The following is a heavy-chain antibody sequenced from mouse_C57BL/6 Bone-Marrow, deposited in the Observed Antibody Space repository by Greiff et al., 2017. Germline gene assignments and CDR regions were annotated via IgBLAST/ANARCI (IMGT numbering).Heavy chain of an antibody. Sequence: VKVVESGPGLVAPSQSLSITCTVSGFSLTSYGVDWVRQSPGKGLEWLGVIWGVGSTNYNSALKSRLSISKDNSKSQVFLQMNSLQTDDTAMYYCARGLAMDYWGQGTSVTVSS. CDR1: GFSLTSYG. CDR3: ARGLAMDY. CDR2: IWGVGST. D-gene: IGHD3-3*01. V-gene: IGHV2-6*01. J-gene: IGHJ4*01.